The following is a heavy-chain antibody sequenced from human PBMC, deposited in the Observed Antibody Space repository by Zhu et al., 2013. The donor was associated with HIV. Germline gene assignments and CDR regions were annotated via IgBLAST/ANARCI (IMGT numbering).Heavy chain of an antibody. V-gene: IGHV3-48*04. D-gene: IGHD6-19*01. CDR1: GFTFSSYS. CDR3: ASFAEGGWYRLDIYYFDY. CDR2: ISSSSSTI. J-gene: IGHJ4*02. Sequence: EVQLVESGGGLVQPGGSLRLSCAASGFTFSSYSMNWVRRAPGKGLEWVSYISSSSSTIYYADSVKGRFTISRDNANNSVFLQMNSLRAEDTAVYYCASFAEGGWYRLDIYYFDYWGQGTLVTVSS.